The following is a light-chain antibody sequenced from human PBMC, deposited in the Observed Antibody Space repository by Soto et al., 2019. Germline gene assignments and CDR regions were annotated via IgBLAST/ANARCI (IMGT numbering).Light chain of an antibody. J-gene: IGKJ5*01. CDR2: DAS. CDR1: QNINNNY. CDR3: QQHGISHIT. V-gene: IGKV3-20*01. Sequence: VLTQSPGTLSLSPGGSATLSCRASQNINNNYLAWYQHKPGQAPRLLMYDASLRATGVPDRFSGSGSGTDFTLTITRLEPDDSAVYYCQQHGISHITFGQGIRLEIK.